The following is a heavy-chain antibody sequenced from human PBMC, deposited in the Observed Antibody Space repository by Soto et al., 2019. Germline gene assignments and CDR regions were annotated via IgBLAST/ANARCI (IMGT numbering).Heavy chain of an antibody. CDR2: ISGSGGST. J-gene: IGHJ6*02. Sequence: GGSLRLSCAASGFTFSSYAMSWVRQAPGKGLEWVSAISGSGGSTYYADSVKGRFTISRDNSKNTLYLQMNSLRAEDTAVYYCAKPLLGSGDNYGMDVWGQGTTVTVSS. CDR1: GFTFSSYA. CDR3: AKPLLGSGDNYGMDV. D-gene: IGHD3-10*01. V-gene: IGHV3-23*01.